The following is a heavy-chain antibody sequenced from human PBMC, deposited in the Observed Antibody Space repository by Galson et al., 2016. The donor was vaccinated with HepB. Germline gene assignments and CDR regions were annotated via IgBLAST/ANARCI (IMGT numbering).Heavy chain of an antibody. CDR1: GASISNDY. Sequence: ETLSLTCTVSGASISNDYWNWIRQPPGKELEWIGYIYRSGTTDYNPSLKSRVTISADTSKIQFSLRLTSVTAADTAVYYCATWGRNTGYCSGGSCSTIEYWGQGILVTVSS. V-gene: IGHV4-59*01. D-gene: IGHD2-15*01. J-gene: IGHJ4*02. CDR3: ATWGRNTGYCSGGSCSTIEY. CDR2: IYRSGTT.